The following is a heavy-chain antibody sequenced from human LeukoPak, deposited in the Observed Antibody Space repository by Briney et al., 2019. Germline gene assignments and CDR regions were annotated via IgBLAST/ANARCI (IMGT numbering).Heavy chain of an antibody. V-gene: IGHV4-4*07. CDR1: GGSISSYY. CDR3: ARNPPDFWSGYFPYYYGMDV. D-gene: IGHD3-3*01. Sequence: SETLSLTCTVSGGSISSYYWSWIRQPAGKGLEWIGRIYTSGSTNYNPSLKSRVTMSVDTSKNQFSLKLSSVTAADTAVYYCARNPPDFWSGYFPYYYGMDVWGQGTTVTVSS. CDR2: IYTSGST. J-gene: IGHJ6*02.